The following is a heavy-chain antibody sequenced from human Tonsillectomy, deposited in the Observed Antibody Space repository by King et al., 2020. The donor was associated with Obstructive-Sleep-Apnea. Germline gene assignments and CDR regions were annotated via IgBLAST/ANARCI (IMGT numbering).Heavy chain of an antibody. Sequence: VQLVQSGGGLVQPGGSLRLSCAASGFTFSSYAMSWVRQAPGKGLEWVSAISGSGGSTYYADSVKGRFTISRDNSKNTLYLQMNSLRAEDTAVYYCAKVGGYDPWYDYYGMDVWGQGTTVTVSS. J-gene: IGHJ6*02. CDR3: AKVGGYDPWYDYYGMDV. D-gene: IGHD5-12*01. V-gene: IGHV3-23*04. CDR1: GFTFSSYA. CDR2: ISGSGGST.